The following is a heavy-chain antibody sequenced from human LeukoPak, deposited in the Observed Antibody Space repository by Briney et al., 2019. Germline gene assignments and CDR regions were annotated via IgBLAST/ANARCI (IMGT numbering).Heavy chain of an antibody. J-gene: IGHJ4*02. CDR1: GFTFSSYA. CDR2: ISGSGGST. CDR3: AKDLLVGGTTPIYFDY. Sequence: GGSLRLSCAASGFTFSSYAMSWVRQAPGKGLEWVSAISGSGGSTYYADSVKGRFTISRDNSKNTLYLQMNSLRAKDTAVYYCAKDLLVGGTTPIYFDYWGQGTLVTVSS. D-gene: IGHD1-26*01. V-gene: IGHV3-23*01.